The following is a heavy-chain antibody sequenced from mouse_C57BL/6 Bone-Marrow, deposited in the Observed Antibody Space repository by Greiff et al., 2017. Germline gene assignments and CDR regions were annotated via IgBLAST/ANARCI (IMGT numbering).Heavy chain of an antibody. Sequence: EVKVVESGGALVKPGGSLKLSCAASGFTFSSYGMSWVRQTPDKRLEWVATISSGGSYTYYPDSVKGRFTIYRDNTKNTLYLQLSSLKSEDTAMYYCARWGLLYYFDYWGQGTTLTGSS. CDR2: ISSGGSYT. CDR1: GFTFSSYG. CDR3: ARWGLLYYFDY. D-gene: IGHD2-3*01. V-gene: IGHV5-6*01. J-gene: IGHJ2*01.